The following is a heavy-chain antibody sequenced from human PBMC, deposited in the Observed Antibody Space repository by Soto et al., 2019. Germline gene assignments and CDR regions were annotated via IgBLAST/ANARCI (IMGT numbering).Heavy chain of an antibody. J-gene: IGHJ6*02. CDR2: INYDGSSK. CDR3: ARCKQKVIHCAMDV. CDR1: GFIFSAYG. D-gene: IGHD2-21*01. Sequence: QVHLVESGGGAVQAGRSLRVSCATSGFIFSAYGMHWVRQAPGKGLEWVAFINYDGSSKFYGDSVKGRFTVSRANSKNTLFLQLNSLRGEDTATYYCARCKQKVIHCAMDVWGQGATVTVTS. V-gene: IGHV3-33*01.